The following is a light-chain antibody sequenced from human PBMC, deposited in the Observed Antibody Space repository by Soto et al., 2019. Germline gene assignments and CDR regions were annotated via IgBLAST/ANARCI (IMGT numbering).Light chain of an antibody. V-gene: IGLV3-21*04. J-gene: IGLJ2*01. CDR2: YEI. CDR1: NIGSKS. CDR3: HVWDSDSDHPV. Sequence: SYELTQPPSVSVAPGKPAKITCGGNNIGSKSVHWYQQKSGQAPVLVIYYEIDRPSGIPERFPGSNFGNTATLTISRVEAGDEADYYCHVWDSDSDHPVFGGGTKLTVL.